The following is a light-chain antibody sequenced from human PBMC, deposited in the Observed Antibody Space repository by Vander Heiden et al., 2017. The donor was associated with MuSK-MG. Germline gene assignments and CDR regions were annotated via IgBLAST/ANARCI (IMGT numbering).Light chain of an antibody. CDR3: GNWDSSLSGGG. J-gene: IGLJ2*01. CDR2: DND. CDR1: SSNIVNTF. V-gene: IGLV1-51*01. Sequence: QSVLTQPPSVSAAPGQKVTISCSGSSSNIVNTFVSWYQHLPGTAPKLLIYDNDRRPSGIPDRFSGSKSGNAAPLGIPGPPTGDEADYYCGNWDSSLSGGGFGGGTKLTVL.